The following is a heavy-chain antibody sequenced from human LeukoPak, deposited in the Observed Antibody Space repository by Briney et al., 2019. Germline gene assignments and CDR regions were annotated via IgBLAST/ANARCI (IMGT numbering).Heavy chain of an antibody. V-gene: IGHV4-30-2*01. Sequence: QTLSLTCTVSGGSISSGGYYWSWLRPPPGKGLEWIGYIYHSGSTYYNPSLKSRVTISVDRSKNQFSLKLSSVTAADTAVYYWGARIVTSGGWFDPWGQGTLVTVSS. J-gene: IGHJ5*02. CDR1: GGSISSGGYY. D-gene: IGHD6-13*01. CDR2: IYHSGST. CDR3: GARIVTSGGWFDP.